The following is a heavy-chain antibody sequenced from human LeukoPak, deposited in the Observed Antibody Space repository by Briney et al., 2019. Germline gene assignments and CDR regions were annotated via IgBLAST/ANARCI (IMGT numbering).Heavy chain of an antibody. CDR1: GFTFSSYW. Sequence: GGSLRLSCAASGFTFSSYWMHWVRQAPGKGLVWVSRIKRDGTSTSYADSVKGRFTIARDNAKNTLYLQMNSLRAEDTAVYYCTREGDSGSYFYYFDYWGQGTLVTVSS. CDR3: TREGDSGSYFYYFDY. D-gene: IGHD1-26*01. J-gene: IGHJ4*02. CDR2: IKRDGTST. V-gene: IGHV3-74*01.